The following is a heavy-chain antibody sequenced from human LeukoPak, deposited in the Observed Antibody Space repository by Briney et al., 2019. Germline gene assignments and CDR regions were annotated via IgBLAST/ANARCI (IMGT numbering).Heavy chain of an antibody. D-gene: IGHD3-22*01. CDR3: ARGKYYDSSGYYWYWYFDL. Sequence: ASVKVSCKASGYTFTNYGISWMRQAPGQGLEWMGWISAYNGNTHYAQKFQGRVTMTTDTSTSTAYMELRSLRSDDTAVYYCARGKYYDSSGYYWYWYFDLWGRGTLVTVSS. V-gene: IGHV1-18*01. CDR2: ISAYNGNT. CDR1: GYTFTNYG. J-gene: IGHJ2*01.